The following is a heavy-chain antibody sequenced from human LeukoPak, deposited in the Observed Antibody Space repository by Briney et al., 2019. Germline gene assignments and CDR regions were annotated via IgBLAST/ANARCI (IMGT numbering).Heavy chain of an antibody. CDR3: ARSVAGSSSFYYMDV. CDR1: GGSIRGHY. Sequence: SETLSLICTVSGGSIRGHYWSWIRRPPGKGLEWIAYIFHSGTTNYNPSLESRVSISRDMSKNHFSLKMTSVTTADTAVYYCARSVAGSSSFYYMDVWGNGTTVTVSS. J-gene: IGHJ6*03. CDR2: IFHSGTT. V-gene: IGHV4-59*11. D-gene: IGHD6-25*01.